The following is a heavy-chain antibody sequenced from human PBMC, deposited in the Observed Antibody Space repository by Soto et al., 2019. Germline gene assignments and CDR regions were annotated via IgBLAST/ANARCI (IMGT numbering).Heavy chain of an antibody. V-gene: IGHV3-30*18. CDR1: GFTFSSYG. CDR2: ISYDGSNK. J-gene: IGHJ3*02. CDR3: AKGGCGGDCYPSSGAFDI. Sequence: PGGSLRLSCAASGFTFSSYGMHWVRQAPGKXLEWVAVISYDGSNKYYADSVKGRFTISRDNSKNTLYLQMNSLRAEDTAVYYCAKGGCGGDCYPSSGAFDIWGQGTMVTVSS. D-gene: IGHD2-21*02.